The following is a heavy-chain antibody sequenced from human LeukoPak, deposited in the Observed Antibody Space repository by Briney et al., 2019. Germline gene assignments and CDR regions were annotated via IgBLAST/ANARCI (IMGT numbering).Heavy chain of an antibody. CDR1: GGSISSGGYY. V-gene: IGHV4-31*03. D-gene: IGHD6-6*01. CDR3: ARVSGSVALSSSDSSDY. J-gene: IGHJ4*02. CDR2: IYYSGST. Sequence: SETLSLTCTVSGGSISSGGYYWSWIRQHPGTGLEWIGYIYYSGSTYYNPSLKSRVTISVDTSKDQFSLKLSSVTAADTAVYYCARVSGSVALSSSDSSDYWGQGTLVTVSS.